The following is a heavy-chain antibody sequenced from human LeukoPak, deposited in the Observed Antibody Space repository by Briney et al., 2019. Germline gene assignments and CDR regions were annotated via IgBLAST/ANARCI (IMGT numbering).Heavy chain of an antibody. D-gene: IGHD3-22*01. Sequence: SETLSLTCTVSGGSISSYYWSWIRQPAGKGLEWIGRIYTSGSTNYNPSLKSRVTMSVDTSKNQFPLKLSSVTAADTAVYYCARDGYYDSSGYPNWFDPWGQGTLVTVSS. CDR1: GGSISSYY. V-gene: IGHV4-4*07. CDR3: ARDGYYDSSGYPNWFDP. CDR2: IYTSGST. J-gene: IGHJ5*02.